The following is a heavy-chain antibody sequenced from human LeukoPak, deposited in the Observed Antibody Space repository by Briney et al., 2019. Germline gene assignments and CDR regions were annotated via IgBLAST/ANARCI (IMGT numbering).Heavy chain of an antibody. Sequence: GGSLRLSCAVSGFTFSGFWMSWSRQAPGKGLEWVASINSDGSEGYFADVVKGRFTISRDNAKNSLYLQINSLRAEDTAVYYCARSSYSSSSSVWGQGTMVTVSS. CDR2: INSDGSEG. V-gene: IGHV3-7*03. CDR1: GFTFSGFW. CDR3: ARSSYSSSSSV. D-gene: IGHD6-6*01. J-gene: IGHJ3*01.